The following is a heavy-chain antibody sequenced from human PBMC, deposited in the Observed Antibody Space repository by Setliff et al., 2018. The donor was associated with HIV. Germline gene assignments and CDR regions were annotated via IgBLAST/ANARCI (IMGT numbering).Heavy chain of an antibody. CDR2: INHSGNT. V-gene: IGHV4-34*01. Sequence: PSETLSLTCAVSGGSFTGYYWSWIRQTPGNGLEWIAEINHSGNTNYNPSLTLRVTISVVPSTSHFYLKMTSVTAADTAIYFCARGALSLTMTKLLSFFDAWGQGTQVTVSS. J-gene: IGHJ4*02. CDR1: GGSFTGYY. CDR3: ARGALSLTMTKLLSFFDA. D-gene: IGHD3-22*01.